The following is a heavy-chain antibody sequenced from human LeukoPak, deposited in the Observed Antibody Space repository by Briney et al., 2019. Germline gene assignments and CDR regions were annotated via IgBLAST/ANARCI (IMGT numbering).Heavy chain of an antibody. CDR1: GFTFSSYA. J-gene: IGHJ3*02. CDR2: ISGSGGST. V-gene: IGHV3-23*01. D-gene: IGHD1-26*01. CDR3: AKIYSGSYWFDAFDI. Sequence: PGESLRLSCAASGFTFSSYAMSWVRQAPGKGLELVSAISGSGGSTYYADSVKGRFTISRDNSKNTLYLQMNSLRAEDTAVYYCAKIYSGSYWFDAFDIWGQGTKVTVSS.